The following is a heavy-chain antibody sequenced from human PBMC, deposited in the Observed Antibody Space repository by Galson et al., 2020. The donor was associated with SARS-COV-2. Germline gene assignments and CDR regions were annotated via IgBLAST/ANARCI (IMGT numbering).Heavy chain of an antibody. D-gene: IGHD3-16*01. V-gene: IGHV4-39*01. Sequence: SETLSLTCTVSGGSIISTGDYCGWIRQPPGTGLEWIGSAYYSGTNHYHPSLKRRVTISVDTSKNQFSLKLSSLTAADTAVYYCVRHPYYRLPNIDYWGQGTLVTVSS. CDR1: GGSIISTGDY. CDR2: AYYSGTN. J-gene: IGHJ4*02. CDR3: VRHPYYRLPNIDY.